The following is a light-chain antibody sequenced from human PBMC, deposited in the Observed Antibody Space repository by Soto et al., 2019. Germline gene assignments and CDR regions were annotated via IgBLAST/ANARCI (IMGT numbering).Light chain of an antibody. J-gene: IGLJ1*01. CDR1: SSDVGSYNF. V-gene: IGLV2-14*01. Sequence: ALTHPASVSWSPGQSITISCTGTSSDVGSYNFVSWYQQLPGKAPKLMIYEVSNRPSGVSNRFSGSKSGNTASLTISGLQAEDEADYYCSSYTTSSNYVFGSGTKVTVL. CDR2: EVS. CDR3: SSYTTSSNYV.